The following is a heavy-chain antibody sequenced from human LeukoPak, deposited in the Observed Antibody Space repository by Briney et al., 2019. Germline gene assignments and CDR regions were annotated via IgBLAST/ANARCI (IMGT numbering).Heavy chain of an antibody. D-gene: IGHD6-19*01. CDR1: GGSMNNYY. V-gene: IGHV4-59*01. Sequence: SETLSLTCTVSGGSMNNYYWSWIRQPPGKGMEYIGSIDYRGSTNYNPSLKSRVTISVDTSKNQFSLKLSSVTAADTAVYYCARVGNRRIAVAGTTAHYFDYWGQGTLVTVSS. J-gene: IGHJ4*02. CDR2: IDYRGST. CDR3: ARVGNRRIAVAGTTAHYFDY.